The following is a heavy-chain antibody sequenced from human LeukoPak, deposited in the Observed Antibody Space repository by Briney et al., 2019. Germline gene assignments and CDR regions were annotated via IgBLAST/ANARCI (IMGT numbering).Heavy chain of an antibody. D-gene: IGHD3-10*01. CDR3: ATESSKVWFGELGPPPFDY. Sequence: GSLRLSCAASGFTFSSYAMHWVRQAPGKGLEWVAVISYDGSNKYYADSVKGRFTISRDNSKNTLYLQMNSLRAEDTAVYYCATESSKVWFGELGPPPFDYWGQGTLVTVSS. V-gene: IGHV3-30*04. CDR1: GFTFSSYA. J-gene: IGHJ4*02. CDR2: ISYDGSNK.